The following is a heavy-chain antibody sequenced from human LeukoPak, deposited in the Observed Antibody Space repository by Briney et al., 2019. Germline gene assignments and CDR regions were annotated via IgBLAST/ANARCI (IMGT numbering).Heavy chain of an antibody. CDR3: ARDHTNYDFWSGYQVGRGYYFDY. CDR2: ISYDGSNK. D-gene: IGHD3-3*01. J-gene: IGHJ4*02. Sequence: GGSLRLSCAASGFTFSSYAMHWVRQAPGKGLEWVAVISYDGSNKYYADSVKGRFTISRDNSKNTLYLQMNSLRAEDTAVYYCARDHTNYDFWSGYQVGRGYYFDYWGQGTLVTVSS. V-gene: IGHV3-30-3*01. CDR1: GFTFSSYA.